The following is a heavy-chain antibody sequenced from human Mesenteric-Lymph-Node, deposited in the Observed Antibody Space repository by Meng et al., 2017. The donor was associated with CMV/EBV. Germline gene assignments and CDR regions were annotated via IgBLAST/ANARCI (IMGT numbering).Heavy chain of an antibody. V-gene: IGHV3-23*01. J-gene: IGHJ6*02. Sequence: GESLKISCAASGFTFSSYAMSWVRQAPGKGLEWVSSITGSGETTYYADSVKGRFTISRDNSKNTLYLQMNSLSAEDRAVYYCAKFSAGSYYYYGMDVWGRGTTVTVSS. CDR3: AKFSAGSYYYYGMDV. D-gene: IGHD6-19*01. CDR2: ITGSGETT. CDR1: GFTFSSYA.